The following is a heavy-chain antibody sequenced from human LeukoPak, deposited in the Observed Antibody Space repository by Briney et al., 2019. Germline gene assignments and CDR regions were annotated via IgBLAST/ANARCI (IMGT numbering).Heavy chain of an antibody. CDR1: GFSLSGYW. Sequence: GGSLRLSCVASGFSLSGYWMYWVRQAPGKGLMYISRNNGDGSTTNYADVVKGRFTMSRDNVKNTLYLQMNSLRVEDTAVYYCARDPRNVGLAPWGQGTLVIVSS. V-gene: IGHV3-74*01. CDR3: ARDPRNVGLAP. J-gene: IGHJ5*02. CDR2: NNGDGSTT. D-gene: IGHD2-15*01.